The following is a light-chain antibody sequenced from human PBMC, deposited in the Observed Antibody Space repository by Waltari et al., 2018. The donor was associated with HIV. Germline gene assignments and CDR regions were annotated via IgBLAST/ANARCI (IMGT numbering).Light chain of an antibody. CDR1: TSNIGSNY. CDR3: ASWDDSLGGYWI. V-gene: IGLV1-47*01. CDR2: MND. J-gene: IGLJ2*01. Sequence: QSVVTQPPSASGTLGQRVTISSSGGTSNIGSNYVYWYQHLPGTSPKLLIYMNDQRPSGVPDRISGSKSGTSASLAISGLRSEDEADYYCASWDDSLGGYWIFGGGTNLTVL.